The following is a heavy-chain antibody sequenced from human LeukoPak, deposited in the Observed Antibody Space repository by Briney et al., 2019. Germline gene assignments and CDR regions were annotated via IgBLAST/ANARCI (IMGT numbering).Heavy chain of an antibody. V-gene: IGHV4-61*02. CDR1: GGSISSGSYY. CDR2: IYTSGST. D-gene: IGHD1-7*01. Sequence: SETLSLTCTVSGGSISSGSYYWSWIRQPAGKGLEWIGRIYTSGSTNYNPSLKSRVTISVDTSKNQFSLKLSSVTAADTAVYYCAMQLYNRNYFWDYWGQGTLVTVSS. J-gene: IGHJ4*02. CDR3: AMQLYNRNYFWDY.